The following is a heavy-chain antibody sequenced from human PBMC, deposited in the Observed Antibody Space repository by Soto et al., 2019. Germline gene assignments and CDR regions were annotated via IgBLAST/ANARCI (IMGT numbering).Heavy chain of an antibody. J-gene: IGHJ6*02. D-gene: IGHD5-18*01. V-gene: IGHV3-53*01. CDR1: GLIVSTNY. CDR2: IYSGGRT. Sequence: EVQLVESGGGLIQPGGSLRLSCAASGLIVSTNYMSWVRQAPGKGLDWVSVIYSGGRTYYADSVKGRFTISRDNSKNTLYLQMNSLRTEDPAVYYCATHTAMDSYYYDGMDVWGQGTTVTVSS. CDR3: ATHTAMDSYYYDGMDV.